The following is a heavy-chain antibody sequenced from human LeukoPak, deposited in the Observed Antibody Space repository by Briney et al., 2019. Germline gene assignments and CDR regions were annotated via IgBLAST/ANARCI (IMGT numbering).Heavy chain of an antibody. CDR1: GGSISSYY. CDR3: ARGPLVVPAATRASNWFDP. J-gene: IGHJ5*02. Sequence: SETLSLTCTVSGGSISSYYWGWIRQPPGKGLEWIGSIYYSGSTYYNPSLKSRVTISVDTSKNQFSLKLSSVTAADTAVYYCARGPLVVPAATRASNWFDPWGQGTLVTVSS. CDR2: IYYSGST. D-gene: IGHD2-2*01. V-gene: IGHV4-39*01.